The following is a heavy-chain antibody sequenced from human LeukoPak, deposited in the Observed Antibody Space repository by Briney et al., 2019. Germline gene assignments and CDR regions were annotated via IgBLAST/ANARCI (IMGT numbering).Heavy chain of an antibody. CDR1: GGSISPYY. Sequence: PSETLSLTCTVSGGSISPYYWSWIRQPPGKGLEWIGYISYSGSTNYDPSLKSRVTISVNTSKNQFSLKLRSVTAADTAVYFCARFPLYDYYMDVWGQGTLVTVSS. CDR3: ARFPLYDYYMDV. V-gene: IGHV4-59*01. CDR2: ISYSGST. J-gene: IGHJ6*03.